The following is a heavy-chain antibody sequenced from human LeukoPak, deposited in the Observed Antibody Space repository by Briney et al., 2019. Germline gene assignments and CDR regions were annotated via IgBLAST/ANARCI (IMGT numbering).Heavy chain of an antibody. V-gene: IGHV4-59*12. J-gene: IGHJ4*02. Sequence: SETLSLTCTVAGGSISGYYWSWIRQSPGKGLEWIGFVYYSGSTNYSPSLKSRLTISVDTSNNQFSLKLTSVTAADTAVYFCARGGLWGGGYNFWGQGTLVTVSS. CDR1: GGSISGYY. CDR3: ARGGLWGGGYNF. CDR2: VYYSGST. D-gene: IGHD5-12*01.